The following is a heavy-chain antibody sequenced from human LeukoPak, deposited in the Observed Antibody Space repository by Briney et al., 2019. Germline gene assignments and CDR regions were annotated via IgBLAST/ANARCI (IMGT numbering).Heavy chain of an antibody. Sequence: KPSETLSLTCTVSGDSISSYYWSWIRQPPGKGLEWIGYIYYSGSTNYNPSLKSRVTISVDTSKNQFSLKLSSVTAADTAVYYCARVGNGSGSYIAFDIWGQGTMVTVSS. CDR1: GDSISSYY. J-gene: IGHJ3*02. V-gene: IGHV4-59*01. D-gene: IGHD3-10*01. CDR3: ARVGNGSGSYIAFDI. CDR2: IYYSGST.